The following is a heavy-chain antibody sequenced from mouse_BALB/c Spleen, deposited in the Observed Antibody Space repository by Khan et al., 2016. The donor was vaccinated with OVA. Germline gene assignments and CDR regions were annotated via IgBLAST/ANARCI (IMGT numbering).Heavy chain of an antibody. J-gene: IGHJ2*02. Sequence: EVQLQESGPGLVKPSQSLYLTCTVSGYSITSDYVWNWIRQSPGNILEWMGIISYSGNTKYNPYLTSRFTITRDTSNNKFFLQLNTVTTEDTATYYCARCYGGYFDYWGQGTSLTVSS. CDR3: ARCYGGYFDY. D-gene: IGHD1-1*02. CDR2: ISYSGNT. V-gene: IGHV3-2*02. CDR1: GYSITSDYV.